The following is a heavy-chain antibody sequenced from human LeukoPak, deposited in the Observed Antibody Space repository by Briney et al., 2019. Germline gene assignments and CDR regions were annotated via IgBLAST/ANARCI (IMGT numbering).Heavy chain of an antibody. J-gene: IGHJ4*02. CDR2: ISYDGSNK. D-gene: IGHD3-22*01. V-gene: IGHV3-30-3*01. Sequence: PGGSLRLPCEASGFTFSDCWMSWIRQTPGKGLEWVAVISYDGSNKYYADSVKGRFTISRDNSKNTLYLQMNSLRAEDTAVYYCARDLEPSMIVVVMYYWGQGTLVTVSS. CDR3: ARDLEPSMIVVVMYY. CDR1: GFTFSDCW.